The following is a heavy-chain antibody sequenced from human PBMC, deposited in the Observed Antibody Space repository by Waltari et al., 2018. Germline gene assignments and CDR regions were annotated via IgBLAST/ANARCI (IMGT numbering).Heavy chain of an antibody. V-gene: IGHV1-2*02. CDR2: INPNTGAT. Sequence: QVQLVQSVADVKKPGASVRVSCTTSGYTFNAYSIFWVRQAPGKGLEWMGWINPNTGATNLAQKYQGRLSMTRDTSITTAYMELNGLTSDDTAVYYCARDLFPSFWSGYGIDFWGQGTLVTVSS. CDR1: GYTFNAYS. D-gene: IGHD3-3*01. J-gene: IGHJ3*01. CDR3: ARDLFPSFWSGYGIDF.